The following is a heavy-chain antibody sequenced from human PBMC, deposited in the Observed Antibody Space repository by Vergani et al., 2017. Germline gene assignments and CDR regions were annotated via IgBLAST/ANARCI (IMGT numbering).Heavy chain of an antibody. CDR3: ASGEYYSDSTSHFRGRYFDV. J-gene: IGHJ2*01. CDR1: GDSIISRSYY. D-gene: IGHD3-16*01. Sequence: QMQLQESGPGLVKASETLSLTCTVSGDSIISRSYYWGWIRQPPGKGLEWIGSIYNSGNGDSSSSLKSRVTISADTPKNQFSLRLTSVTAADTAVYYCASGEYYSDSTSHFRGRYFDVWGRGTLVTVPS. V-gene: IGHV4-39*01. CDR2: IYNSGNG.